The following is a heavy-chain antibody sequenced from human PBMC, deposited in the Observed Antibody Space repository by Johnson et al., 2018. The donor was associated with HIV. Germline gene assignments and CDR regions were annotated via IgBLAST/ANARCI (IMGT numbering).Heavy chain of an antibody. D-gene: IGHD6-6*01. CDR1: GFTFDDYG. V-gene: IGHV3-7*04. CDR3: ARGGIAARIDAFDI. Sequence: MQLVESGGGVVRPGGSLRLSCAASGFTFDDYGMSWVRQAPGKGLEWVANIKQDGSEKYYVDSVKGRFTISRDNAKNTLYLQMNSLRAGDTAVYYCARGGIAARIDAFDIWGQGTMVTVSS. J-gene: IGHJ3*02. CDR2: IKQDGSEK.